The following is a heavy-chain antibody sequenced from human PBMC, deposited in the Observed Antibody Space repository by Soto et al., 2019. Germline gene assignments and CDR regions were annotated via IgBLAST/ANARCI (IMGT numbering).Heavy chain of an antibody. J-gene: IGHJ4*02. V-gene: IGHV4-31*11. CDR1: GGSFSGYY. CDR3: ARGGPTVTTSPFDY. Sequence: SETLSLTCAVYGGSFSGYYWSWIRQHPGKGLEWIGYIYYSGSTYYNPSLKSRVTISVDTSKNQFSLKLSSVTAADTAVYYCARGGPTVTTSPFDYWGQGTLVTVSS. CDR2: IYYSGST. D-gene: IGHD4-17*01.